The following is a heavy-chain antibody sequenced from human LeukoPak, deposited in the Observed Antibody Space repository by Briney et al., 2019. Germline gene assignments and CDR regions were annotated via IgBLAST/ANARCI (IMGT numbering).Heavy chain of an antibody. V-gene: IGHV1-18*01. D-gene: IGHD2-8*01. J-gene: IGHJ4*02. Sequence: GASVKVSCKASGYTFTSYGISWVRQAPGQGLEWMGWISAYNGNTNCAQKLQGRVTMTTDTSTSTAYMELRSLRSDDTAVYYCARDLHVLMVYAELYYFDYWGQGTLVTVSS. CDR2: ISAYNGNT. CDR3: ARDLHVLMVYAELYYFDY. CDR1: GYTFTSYG.